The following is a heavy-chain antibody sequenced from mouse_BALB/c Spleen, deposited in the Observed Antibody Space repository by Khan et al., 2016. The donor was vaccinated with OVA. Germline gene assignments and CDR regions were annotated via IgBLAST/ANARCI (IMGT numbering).Heavy chain of an antibody. V-gene: IGHV5-4*02. CDR2: ISDGGSYT. Sequence: EVELVESGGGLVKPGGSLKLSCVASGFTFSDYYMYWVRQTPEKRLEWVATISDGGSYTYYPDSVQGRFTISRDDAKTNLYLQMSSLKSDDTAMYYCARGYYGDPFAYWGQGTLVTVSA. D-gene: IGHD2-13*01. J-gene: IGHJ3*01. CDR1: GFTFSDYY. CDR3: ARGYYGDPFAY.